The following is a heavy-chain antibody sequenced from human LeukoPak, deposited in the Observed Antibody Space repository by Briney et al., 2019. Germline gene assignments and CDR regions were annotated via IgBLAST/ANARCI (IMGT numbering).Heavy chain of an antibody. CDR1: GYTFTNYV. CDR2: INAGNGDT. D-gene: IGHD2-21*02. CDR3: VRDDCAADACYPGEY. J-gene: IGHJ4*02. V-gene: IGHV1-3*01. Sequence: GASVKVSCKASGYTFTNYVVHWVRQAPGQRPEWMGYINAGNGDTKYSKNFQDRVTITRHTSASTAYMEVSSLTSEDTALYSCVRDDCAADACYPGEYWGQGTLVTVSS.